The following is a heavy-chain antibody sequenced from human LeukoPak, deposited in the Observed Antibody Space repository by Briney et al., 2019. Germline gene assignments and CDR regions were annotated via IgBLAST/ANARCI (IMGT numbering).Heavy chain of an antibody. V-gene: IGHV4-59*12. CDR2: IYYSGST. Sequence: SETLSLTCTVSGGSISSYYWSWIRQPPGKGLEWIGYIYYSGSTNYNPSLKSRVTISVDTSKNQFSLKLSSVTAADTAVYYCARGTGYGAFDIWGQGTMVTVSS. CDR3: ARGTGYGAFDI. J-gene: IGHJ3*02. CDR1: GGSISSYY. D-gene: IGHD1-1*01.